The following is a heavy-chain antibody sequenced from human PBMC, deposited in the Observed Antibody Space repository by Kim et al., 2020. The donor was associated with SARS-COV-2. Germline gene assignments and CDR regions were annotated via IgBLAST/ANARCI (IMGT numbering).Heavy chain of an antibody. V-gene: IGHV4-61*01. CDR1: GGSVSSGSYY. CDR2: IYYSGST. J-gene: IGHJ5*02. D-gene: IGHD2-2*03. CDR3: ARDFDTGVWINWFDP. Sequence: SETLSLTCTVSGGSVSSGSYYWSWIRQPPGKGLEWIGYIYYSGSTNYNPSLKSRVTISVDTSKNQFSLKLSSVTAADTAVYYCARDFDTGVWINWFDPWG.